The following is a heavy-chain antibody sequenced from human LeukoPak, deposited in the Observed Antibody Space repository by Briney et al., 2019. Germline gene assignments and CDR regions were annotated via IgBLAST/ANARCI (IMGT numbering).Heavy chain of an antibody. V-gene: IGHV4-59*08. J-gene: IGHJ4*02. CDR3: ARLYSGSGSFRVPFDY. Sequence: PSETLSLLCTVSGGSIYNYYESWVRQPPGKGLEWIGYIYYSGSTNYSPSLKSRVTISVDTSKNQFSLKLSSVTAADTAVYYCARLYSGSGSFRVPFDYWGQGTLVTVSS. CDR2: IYYSGST. D-gene: IGHD3-10*01. CDR1: GGSIYNYY.